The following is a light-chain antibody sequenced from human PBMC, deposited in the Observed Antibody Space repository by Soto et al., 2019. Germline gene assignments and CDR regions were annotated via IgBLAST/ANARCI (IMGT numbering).Light chain of an antibody. V-gene: IGLV2-14*01. Sequence: QSALTQPASVSESPGQSITISCTGSSRDVAVSSYVSWHRQHPGKAPELIIYEVTNRPSGISTRFSASKSGDTASLTVSGLQAEDEADYYCSSYTTTHGLVFGGGTKLTVL. CDR1: SRDVAVSSY. J-gene: IGLJ3*02. CDR3: SSYTTTHGLV. CDR2: EVT.